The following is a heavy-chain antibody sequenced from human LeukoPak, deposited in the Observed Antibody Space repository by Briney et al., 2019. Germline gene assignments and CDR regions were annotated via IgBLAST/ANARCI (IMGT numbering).Heavy chain of an antibody. CDR2: IDPNSGAA. V-gene: IGHV1-2*02. CDR1: GYTFSVYY. CDR3: ARGEQWLVRY. Sequence: ASVKVSCKTFGYTFSVYYIHWVRQAPGQGLEWMGWIDPNSGAANYEKRFQGRVTMTRDIAINTVYLEVRSDDTAVYYCARGEQWLVRYWGQGTLVIVSS. J-gene: IGHJ4*02. D-gene: IGHD6-19*01.